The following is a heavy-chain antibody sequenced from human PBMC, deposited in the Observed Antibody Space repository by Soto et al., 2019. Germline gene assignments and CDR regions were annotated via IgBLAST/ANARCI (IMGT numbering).Heavy chain of an antibody. J-gene: IGHJ5*02. CDR1: GFTFSSYG. CDR2: IWYDGSNK. CDR3: ARYQDSSGYLDP. Sequence: LRLSCAASGFTFSSYGMHWVRQAPGKGLEWVAVIWYDGSNKYYADSVKGRFTISRDNSKNTLCLQMNSLRAEDTAVYYCARYQDSSGYLDPWGQGTLVTVSS. V-gene: IGHV3-33*01. D-gene: IGHD3-22*01.